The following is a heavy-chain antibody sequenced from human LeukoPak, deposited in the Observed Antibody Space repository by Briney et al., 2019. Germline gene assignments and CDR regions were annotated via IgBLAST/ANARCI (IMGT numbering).Heavy chain of an antibody. Sequence: ASVKVSCKTSGYTFTSYGISWVRQAPGQGLEWMGWISAYNGNTNYAQKLQGRVTMTTDTSTSTAYMELRSLRSDDTAVYYCARASDYDSSGYTLDYWGQGTLVTVSS. CDR2: ISAYNGNT. CDR3: ARASDYDSSGYTLDY. J-gene: IGHJ4*02. D-gene: IGHD3-22*01. CDR1: GYTFTSYG. V-gene: IGHV1-18*01.